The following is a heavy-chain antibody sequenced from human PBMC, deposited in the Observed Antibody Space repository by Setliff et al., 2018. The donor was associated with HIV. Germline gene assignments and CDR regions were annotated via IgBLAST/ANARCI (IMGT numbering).Heavy chain of an antibody. J-gene: IGHJ6*03. CDR2: ISAFSGNT. CDR3: ARVPQDTYNYPFSYSYYMDV. D-gene: IGHD3-16*01. CDR1: GYPFTKYG. Sequence: GASVKVSCKTSGYPFTKYGIIWVRQAPGQGLEWVGLISAFSGNTNSAQKVQGRVTMTTDTSTTTAYMELGSLRSEDTAVYYCARVPQDTYNYPFSYSYYMDVWGKGTTVTVSS. V-gene: IGHV1-18*01.